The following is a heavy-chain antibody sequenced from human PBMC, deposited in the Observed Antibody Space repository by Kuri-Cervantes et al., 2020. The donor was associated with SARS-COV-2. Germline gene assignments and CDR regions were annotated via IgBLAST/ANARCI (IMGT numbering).Heavy chain of an antibody. J-gene: IGHJ2*01. CDR1: GVTFNTET. CDR3: ARTITMVRGVTPAWYFDL. D-gene: IGHD3-10*01. CDR2: IIPILGIA. V-gene: IGHV1-69*02. Sequence: SVKVSCKASGVTFNTETFSWVRQAPGQGLEWMGRIIPILGIANYAQKFQGRVTITADKSTSTAYMELSSLRSEDTAVYYCARTITMVRGVTPAWYFDLWGRGTLVTVSS.